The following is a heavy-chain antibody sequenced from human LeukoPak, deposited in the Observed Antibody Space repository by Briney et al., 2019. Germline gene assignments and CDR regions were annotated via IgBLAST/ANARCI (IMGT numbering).Heavy chain of an antibody. CDR3: ARVSISLFGVVTAHFDS. CDR2: INLSGST. J-gene: IGHJ4*02. D-gene: IGHD3-3*01. Sequence: SETLSLTCGVSGGSFIGSYWGWIRQPPGKGLEWIGEINLSGSTNYNSPLTSRVTISLDTSKNQFSLNLRSVTTADTAVYYCARVSISLFGVVTAHFDSWGQGTLVAVSS. CDR1: GGSFIGSY. V-gene: IGHV4-34*01.